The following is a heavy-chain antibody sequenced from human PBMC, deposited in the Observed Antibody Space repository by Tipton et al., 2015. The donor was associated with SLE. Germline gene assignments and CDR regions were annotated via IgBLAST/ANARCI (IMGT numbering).Heavy chain of an antibody. CDR1: GYTFTDFF. CDR2: INPNSGAT. J-gene: IGHJ4*02. CDR3: ARVRTY. Sequence: QVQLVQSGPEVKKPGASVKVSCKASGYTFTDFFVHWVRQAPGQGLEWMGWINPNSGATNSAQKFQGRLTMTSDTSTRTAFMELSSLKSDDTVVYYCARVRTYWGQGTLVTVSS. D-gene: IGHD1-14*01. V-gene: IGHV1-2*02.